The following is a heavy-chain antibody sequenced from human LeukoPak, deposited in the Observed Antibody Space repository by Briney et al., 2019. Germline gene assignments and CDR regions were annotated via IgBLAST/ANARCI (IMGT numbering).Heavy chain of an antibody. CDR1: GGSFSGYY. CDR3: ARRGYSSGWYPRDAFDI. Sequence: PSETLSLTCAVCGGSFSGYYWSWIRQPPGKGLEWIGEINHSGSTNYNPSLKSRVTISVDTSKNQFSLKLSSVTAADTAVYYCARRGYSSGWYPRDAFDIWGQGTMVTVSS. J-gene: IGHJ3*02. D-gene: IGHD6-19*01. V-gene: IGHV4-34*01. CDR2: INHSGST.